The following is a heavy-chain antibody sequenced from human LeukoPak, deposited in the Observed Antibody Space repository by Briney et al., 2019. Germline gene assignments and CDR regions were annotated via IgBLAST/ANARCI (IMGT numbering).Heavy chain of an antibody. J-gene: IGHJ1*01. D-gene: IGHD2-2*02. CDR2: ISNSGVST. CDR1: GSTFDNYA. V-gene: IGHV3-23*01. CDR3: AKDLYPHGRAEYSQH. Sequence: PGGSLRLSCEASGSTFDNYAMSWVRQAPGKGLEWVSAISNSGVSTHYADSVKGRFTISRDNSKNTLFLHMNTLRADDMAVYYCAKDLYPHGRAEYSQHWGQGTLVTVSS.